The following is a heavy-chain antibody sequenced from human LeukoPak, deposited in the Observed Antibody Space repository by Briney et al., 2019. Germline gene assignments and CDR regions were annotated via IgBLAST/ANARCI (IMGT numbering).Heavy chain of an antibody. J-gene: IGHJ5*01. CDR1: GGSISSGSYY. CDR3: ARASYCSGGSCYDDS. V-gene: IGHV4-61*02. D-gene: IGHD2-15*01. CDR2: IYTSGST. Sequence: SETLSLTCTVSGGSISSGSYYWSWIRQPAGKGLEWIGRIYTSGSTNYNPSLKSRVTISVDTSKNQFSLKLSSVTAADTAVYYCARASYCSGGSCYDDSWGQGTLVAVSS.